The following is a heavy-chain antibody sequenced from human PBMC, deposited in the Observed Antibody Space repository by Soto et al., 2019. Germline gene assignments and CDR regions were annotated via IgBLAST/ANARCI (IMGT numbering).Heavy chain of an antibody. CDR2: INSIGSYL. CDR3: ARFGSTLMRVRIRGDHYGLDV. V-gene: IGHV3-21*01. Sequence: EVRLVESGGGLVKSGGSLRLSCAASGFTFSSYTMNWVRQAPGRGLEWVSNINSIGSYLWYVDSVQGRFAISRDNAKNSLYMQMMCLRAENTAVYYWARFGSTLMRVRIRGDHYGLDVWGQGTPVTVSS. CDR1: GFTFSSYT. J-gene: IGHJ6*02. D-gene: IGHD3-10*01.